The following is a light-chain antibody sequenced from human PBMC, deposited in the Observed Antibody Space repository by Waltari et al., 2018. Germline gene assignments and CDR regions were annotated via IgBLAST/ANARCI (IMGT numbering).Light chain of an antibody. V-gene: IGKV3-11*01. CDR2: DSS. CDR1: QSVDSY. Sequence: IVLTQSPATLSLSPGDRATLSCRARQSVDSYLAWYQQKPGQAPRLLIFDSSNRVTGIPARFSGGGSGTDFSLTISSLEPEDFAVYYCQQRSSWPLTFGGGTKVEVK. CDR3: QQRSSWPLT. J-gene: IGKJ4*01.